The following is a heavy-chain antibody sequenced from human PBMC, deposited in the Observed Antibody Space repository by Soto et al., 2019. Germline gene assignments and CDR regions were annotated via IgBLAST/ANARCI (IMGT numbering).Heavy chain of an antibody. D-gene: IGHD2-2*01. CDR3: TERGVVLPAGTDALDV. Sequence: EVQLVESGGGLVQPGGSLRLSCAVSGFTVSSNYLGWVRQAPGKGLELVSAIYSGGSTLSADSVKGRFTLSRDDYKNMVWLQMNSLKAEDTAVYYCTERGVVLPAGTDALDVWGQGTMVTVSS. CDR1: GFTVSSNY. V-gene: IGHV3-66*01. CDR2: IYSGGST. J-gene: IGHJ3*01.